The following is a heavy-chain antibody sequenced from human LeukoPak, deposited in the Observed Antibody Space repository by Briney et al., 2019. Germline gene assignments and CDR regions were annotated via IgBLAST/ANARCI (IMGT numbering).Heavy chain of an antibody. CDR3: AREEYDFWSGYAGTVDP. D-gene: IGHD3-3*01. J-gene: IGHJ5*02. CDR1: GGSISSYY. Sequence: ETLSLTCTVSGGSISSYYWSWIRQPPGKGLEWIGYIYYSGSTYYNPSLKSRVTISVDTSKNQFSLKLSSVTAADTAVYYCAREEYDFWSGYAGTVDPWGQGTLVTVSS. CDR2: IYYSGST. V-gene: IGHV4-59*12.